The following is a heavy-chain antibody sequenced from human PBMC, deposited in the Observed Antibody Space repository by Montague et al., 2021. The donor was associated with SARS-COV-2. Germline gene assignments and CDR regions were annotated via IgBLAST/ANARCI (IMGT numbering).Heavy chain of an antibody. CDR3: ARESAGIAVTVDY. D-gene: IGHD6-19*01. CDR2: IWYDGSNK. V-gene: IGHV3-33*01. Sequence: SLRLSCAASGFTFSSYGMHWVRQAPGKGLEWVAVIWYDGSNKYYADSVKGRFTIPRDNSKNTLYLQMNSLRAEDTAVYYCARESAGIAVTVDYWGQGTLVTVSS. CDR1: GFTFSSYG. J-gene: IGHJ4*02.